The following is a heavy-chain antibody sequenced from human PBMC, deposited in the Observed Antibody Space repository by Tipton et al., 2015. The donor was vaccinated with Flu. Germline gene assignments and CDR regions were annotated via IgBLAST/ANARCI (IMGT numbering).Heavy chain of an antibody. Sequence: TLSLTCTVSGGSISSAGYSWTWIRQPPGKGLEWIGYIYHSGSAYYNPSLHSRVTMSVDRSKNQFSLKLNSVTAADMAAYYCATLRTVTTGYDPWGQGALVTVSS. CDR3: ATLRTVTTGYDP. CDR1: GGSISSAGYS. J-gene: IGHJ5*02. V-gene: IGHV4-30-2*01. CDR2: IYHSGSA. D-gene: IGHD4-11*01.